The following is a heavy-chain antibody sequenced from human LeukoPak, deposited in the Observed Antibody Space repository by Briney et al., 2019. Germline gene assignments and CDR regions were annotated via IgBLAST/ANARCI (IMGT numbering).Heavy chain of an antibody. J-gene: IGHJ5*02. CDR2: FEDDEK. CDR1: GYTLTEFS. D-gene: IGHD1-26*01. CDR3: ATLDYSGTNPNS. V-gene: IGHV1-24*01. Sequence: ASVKVSXKVSGYTLTEFSMHWVRQAPGKGLEWMGGFEDDEKIYAQKFQGRVTMTEDTSTDTAYMELSSLRSEDTAVYFCATLDYSGTNPNSWGLGTLVTVSS.